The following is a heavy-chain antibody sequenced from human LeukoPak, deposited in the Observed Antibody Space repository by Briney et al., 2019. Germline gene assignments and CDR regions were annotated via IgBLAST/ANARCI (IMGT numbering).Heavy chain of an antibody. Sequence: PSETLSLTCTVSGYSISSGYYWGWIRQPPGKGLEWIGSIYHSGSTYYNPSLKSRVTISVDTSKNQFSLKLSSVTAADTAVYYCARSSGGYEIESWFDPWGQGTLVIVSS. CDR3: ARSSGGYEIESWFDP. J-gene: IGHJ5*02. D-gene: IGHD5-12*01. CDR1: GYSISSGYY. CDR2: IYHSGST. V-gene: IGHV4-38-2*02.